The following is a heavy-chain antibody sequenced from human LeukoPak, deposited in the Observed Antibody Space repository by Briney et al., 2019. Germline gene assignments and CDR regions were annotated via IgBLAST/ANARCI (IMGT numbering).Heavy chain of an antibody. Sequence: PEGSLRLSCAVSGFTFSSYWMHWVRQAPGKGLVWVSRIDRDGSRINYADSVKGRFTISRDNGKNTLFLQMNSLRAEDTAVYYCARDHSSGWSYYGMDVWGQGTTVIVSS. D-gene: IGHD6-19*01. V-gene: IGHV3-74*01. CDR1: GFTFSSYW. CDR2: IDRDGSRI. CDR3: ARDHSSGWSYYGMDV. J-gene: IGHJ6*02.